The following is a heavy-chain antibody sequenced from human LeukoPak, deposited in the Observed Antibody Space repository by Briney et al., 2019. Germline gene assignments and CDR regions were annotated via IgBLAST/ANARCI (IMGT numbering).Heavy chain of an antibody. CDR1: GFSTSRSW. CDR3: TRDQS. V-gene: IGHV3-7*03. Sequence: GGSLRLSCAGSGFSTSRSWMSWVRQTPGKGLEWVANKNQDGSQKYYVDSVKGRFTITRDNAKNSLFLQMNSLRAEDTAMYYCTRDQSWGQGTLVTVSS. CDR2: KNQDGSQK. J-gene: IGHJ5*02.